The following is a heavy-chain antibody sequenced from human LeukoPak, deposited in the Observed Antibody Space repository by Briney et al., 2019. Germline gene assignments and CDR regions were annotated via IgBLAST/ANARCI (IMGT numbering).Heavy chain of an antibody. CDR2: MRWYSGSR. J-gene: IGHJ4*02. V-gene: IGHV3-9*01. CDR1: GFTFDDYA. Sequence: GGSLRLSCAVSGFTFDDYAMHWGRQAPGRGVGWDSGMRWYSGSRSYADSVKGRFTISRDNAKTSLYLQMNSLRAEDTALYYCAKVNYYDSSGYYFDYWGQGTLVTVSS. D-gene: IGHD3-22*01. CDR3: AKVNYYDSSGYYFDY.